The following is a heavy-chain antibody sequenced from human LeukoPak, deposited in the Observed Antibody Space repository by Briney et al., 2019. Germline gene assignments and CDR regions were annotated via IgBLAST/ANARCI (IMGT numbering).Heavy chain of an antibody. Sequence: GGSLRLSCADSGFTFSDYAMSWVRQAPGKGLEWVSSISGSGGTTYYADSVKGRFTTSRDNSKNTVFLQMNSLRAEDTAVYYCARTYGSGSLDYGGQGTLVTVSS. CDR3: ARTYGSGSLDY. V-gene: IGHV3-23*01. D-gene: IGHD2-15*01. CDR1: GFTFSDYA. J-gene: IGHJ4*02. CDR2: ISGSGGTT.